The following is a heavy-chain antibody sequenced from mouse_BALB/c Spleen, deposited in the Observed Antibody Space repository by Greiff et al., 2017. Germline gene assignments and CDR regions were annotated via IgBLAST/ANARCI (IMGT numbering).Heavy chain of an antibody. D-gene: IGHD1-1*01. J-gene: IGHJ4*01. V-gene: IGHV2-6-7*01. CDR2: IWGDGST. Sequence: VNVVESGPGLVAPSQSLSITCTVSGFSLTGYGVNWVRQPPGKGLEWLGMIWGDGSTDYNSALKSRLSISKDNSKSQVFLKMNSLQTDDTARYYCARELDYGSSPYYYAMDYWGQGTSVTVSS. CDR1: GFSLTGYG. CDR3: ARELDYGSSPYYYAMDY.